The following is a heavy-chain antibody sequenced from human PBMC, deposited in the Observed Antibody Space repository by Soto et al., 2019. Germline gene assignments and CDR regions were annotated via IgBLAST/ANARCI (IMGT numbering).Heavy chain of an antibody. J-gene: IGHJ4*02. V-gene: IGHV4-31*03. CDR3: AIRSAEYCSSTSCYNDY. CDR2: IYYSGST. CDR1: GGSISSGGYY. D-gene: IGHD2-2*02. Sequence: SETLSLTCTVSGGSISSGGYYWSWIRQHPGKGLEWIGYIYYSGSTYYNPSLKSRVTISVDTSKNQFSLKLSSVTAADTAVYYCAIRSAEYCSSTSCYNDYWGQGTLVTVSS.